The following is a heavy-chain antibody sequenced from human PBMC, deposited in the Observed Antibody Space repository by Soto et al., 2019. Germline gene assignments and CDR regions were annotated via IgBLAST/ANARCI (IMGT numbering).Heavy chain of an antibody. J-gene: IGHJ5*02. CDR1: GGSMSSSNW. V-gene: IGHV4-4*02. Sequence: LSLTFSVSGGSMSSSNWLSWVRQPPGKGLELIGEIYHSVSTNYNPSXXSRVTISXXKSKNQFSLKXSSVTXADTAVYYCAREPFSDPCGQGTLVTVSX. CDR3: AREPFSDP. D-gene: IGHD3-3*01. CDR2: IYHSVST.